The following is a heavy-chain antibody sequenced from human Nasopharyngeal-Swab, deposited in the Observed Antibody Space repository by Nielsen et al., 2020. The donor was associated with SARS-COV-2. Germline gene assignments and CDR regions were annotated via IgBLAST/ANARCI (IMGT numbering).Heavy chain of an antibody. D-gene: IGHD3-3*01. CDR1: GFTFSDHY. Sequence: GESLKISCTASGFTFSDHYMSWIRRAQGKGLEWVSYISSSGRTLDYADSVRGRFTISRDNAKKSLDLQMNSLRAEDTAVYYCARDLSGYYTGGNYYYGMDVWGQGTTVTVSS. CDR3: ARDLSGYYTGGNYYYGMDV. CDR2: ISSSGRTL. J-gene: IGHJ6*02. V-gene: IGHV3-11*04.